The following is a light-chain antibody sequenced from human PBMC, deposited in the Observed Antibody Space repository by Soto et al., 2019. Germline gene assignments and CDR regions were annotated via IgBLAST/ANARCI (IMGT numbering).Light chain of an antibody. Sequence: QSALTQPRSVSGSPGQSVTISCTGTSSDVGAYNYVSWYQQHPGKAPKVIIYDVSKRPSGVPDRFSGSKSGSTASLTISGLQAEDESDYYCSSFAGRSTLVFGGETNFTVL. CDR3: SSFAGRSTLV. CDR2: DVS. J-gene: IGLJ2*01. CDR1: SSDVGAYNY. V-gene: IGLV2-11*01.